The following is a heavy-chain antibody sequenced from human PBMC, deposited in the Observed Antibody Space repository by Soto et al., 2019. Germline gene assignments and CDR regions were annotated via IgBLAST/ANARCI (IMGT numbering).Heavy chain of an antibody. Sequence: GGSLRLSCAASGFTFSSYTMNWVRQAPGKGLEWVSSISSGRSYKYYADSVKGRFTISRDNANNSLYLQMNSLTAEDSALYYCSRDPFPHPRGYIADLWGQGTLVTVSS. D-gene: IGHD3-22*01. CDR2: ISSGRSYK. CDR1: GFTFSSYT. J-gene: IGHJ5*02. CDR3: SRDPFPHPRGYIADL. V-gene: IGHV3-21*01.